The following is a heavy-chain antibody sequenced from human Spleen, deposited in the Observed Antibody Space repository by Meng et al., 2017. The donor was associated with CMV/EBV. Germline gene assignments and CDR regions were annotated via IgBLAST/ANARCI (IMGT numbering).Heavy chain of an antibody. D-gene: IGHD3-3*01. V-gene: IGHV4-39*07. CDR3: ARVPTHDFWSGYTYYYYGMDV. CDR1: GGSISSSDYY. J-gene: IGHJ6*02. CDR2: IYYSGST. Sequence: SETLSLTCTVSGGSISSSDYYWGWIRQSPGKGLEWIGSIYYSGSTYYNPSLKSRVTISVDTSKNQFSLKLSSVTAADTAVYYCARVPTHDFWSGYTYYYYGMDVWGQGTTVTVSS.